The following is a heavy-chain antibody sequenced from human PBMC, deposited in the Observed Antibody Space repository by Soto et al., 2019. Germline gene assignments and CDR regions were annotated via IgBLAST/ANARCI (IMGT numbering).Heavy chain of an antibody. J-gene: IGHJ6*02. CDR1: GGTISSSSYY. V-gene: IGHV4-39*01. CDR3: ARHRRQHHYDYYYGMDV. Sequence: SETLPFTCSVSGGTISSSSYYWGWIRQPPGKGLEWLGRIYYSGSTYYNPSLKSRVTISVYTSRNPFSLKLSSVTAADTAVYYCARHRRQHHYDYYYGMDVWGQGTTVTVSS. CDR2: IYYSGST. D-gene: IGHD6-13*01.